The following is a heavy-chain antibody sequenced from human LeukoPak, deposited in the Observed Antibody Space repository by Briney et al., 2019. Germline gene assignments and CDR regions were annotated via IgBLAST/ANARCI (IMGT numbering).Heavy chain of an antibody. D-gene: IGHD3-16*02. Sequence: PSETLSLTCAVSGYSISSGYYWGWIRQPPGKGLEWIGNLYHSGRTYFHSSLKSRVTISVDTSKNQFSLKLSSVTAADTAVYYCFRANTFGGVIAQLEYWGQGTLVAVDS. V-gene: IGHV4-38-2*01. CDR2: LYHSGRT. J-gene: IGHJ4*02. CDR1: GYSISSGYY. CDR3: FRANTFGGVIAQLEY.